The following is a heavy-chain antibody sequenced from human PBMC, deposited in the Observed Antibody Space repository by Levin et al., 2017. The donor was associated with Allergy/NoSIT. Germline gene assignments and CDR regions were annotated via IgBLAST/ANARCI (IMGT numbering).Heavy chain of an antibody. Sequence: KSSETLSLTCTVSGGSIRSGDYYWTWIRQPPGKGLEWIGYIYYSGTTYYNASLKSRLTISVDTSKNQFSLNLSSVTAADTAVYYCARDPIMITSGGGVGQRNYYGMDVWGQGTTVIVSS. D-gene: IGHD3-16*01. CDR1: GGSIRSGDYY. J-gene: IGHJ6*02. V-gene: IGHV4-30-4*01. CDR2: IYYSGTT. CDR3: ARDPIMITSGGGVGQRNYYGMDV.